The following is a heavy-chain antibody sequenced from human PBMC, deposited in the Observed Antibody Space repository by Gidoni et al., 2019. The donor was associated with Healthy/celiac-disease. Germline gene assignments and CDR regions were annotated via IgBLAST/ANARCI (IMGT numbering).Heavy chain of an antibody. D-gene: IGHD6-19*01. CDR3: TTDLRGEQWRTYYFDY. J-gene: IGHJ4*02. V-gene: IGHV3-15*01. CDR2: IKSKTDSGTT. CDR1: GFTFSTAW. Sequence: EVQLVASGGGLVKPGGSLRLSCAASGFTFSTAWMSWVRQAPGKGLERVGRIKSKTDSGTTDYAAPVKGRFTISRDDSKNTLYLQMNSLKTEDTAVYYCTTDLRGEQWRTYYFDYWGQGTLVTVSS.